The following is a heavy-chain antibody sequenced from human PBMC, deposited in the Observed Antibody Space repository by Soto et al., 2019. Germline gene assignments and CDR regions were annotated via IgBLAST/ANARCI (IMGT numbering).Heavy chain of an antibody. D-gene: IGHD3-3*01. J-gene: IGHJ4*02. CDR3: AKSYYDFWSGYYPFDY. CDR2: ISGSGGST. Sequence: GGSLRLSCAASGFTFSSYAMSWVRQAPGKGLEWVSAISGSGGSTYYADSVKGRFTISRDNSKNTLYLQMNSLRAEDTAVYYCAKSYYDFWSGYYPFDYWGQGTLVTVS. CDR1: GFTFSSYA. V-gene: IGHV3-23*01.